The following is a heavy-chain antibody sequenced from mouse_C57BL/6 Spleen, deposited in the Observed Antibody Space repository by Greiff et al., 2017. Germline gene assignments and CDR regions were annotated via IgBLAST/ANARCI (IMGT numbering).Heavy chain of an antibody. Sequence: VQLQQSGAELVRPGASVKLSCKASGYTFTDYYINWVKQRPGQGLEWIARIYPGSGNTYYNEKFKGKATLAAEKSSSTAYMQLSSLTSEASAVYFCARGGYSNYGSYAMDYWGQGTSVTVSS. CDR3: ARGGYSNYGSYAMDY. V-gene: IGHV1-76*01. J-gene: IGHJ4*01. D-gene: IGHD2-5*01. CDR2: IYPGSGNT. CDR1: GYTFTDYY.